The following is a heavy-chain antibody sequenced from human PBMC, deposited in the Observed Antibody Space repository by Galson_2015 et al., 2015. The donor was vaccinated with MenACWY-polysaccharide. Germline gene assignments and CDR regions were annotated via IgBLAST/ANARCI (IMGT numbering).Heavy chain of an antibody. J-gene: IGHJ4*02. CDR1: GFTFSSYW. D-gene: IGHD5-24*01. V-gene: IGHV3-74*01. CDR3: ARDPERGDGYVLDY. Sequence: SLRLSCAASGFTFSSYWVYWVRQAPGKGLVWVAHINRDGSSTSYADSVKGRFTISRDNAKNMLYLQMNSLRAEDTAVYYCARDPERGDGYVLDYWGQGTLVTVSS. CDR2: INRDGSST.